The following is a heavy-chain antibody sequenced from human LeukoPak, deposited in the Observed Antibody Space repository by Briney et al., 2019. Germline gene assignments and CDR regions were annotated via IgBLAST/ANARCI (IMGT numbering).Heavy chain of an antibody. Sequence: ASVKVSCKASGYTFTGYYMHWVRQAPGQGLEWMGWINPNSGGTNYAQKFQGRVTMTRDTSISTAHMELSRLRSDDTAVYYCARGYRSGGSCYWPPNFDYWGQGTLVTVSS. CDR1: GYTFTGYY. J-gene: IGHJ4*02. CDR3: ARGYRSGGSCYWPPNFDY. D-gene: IGHD2-15*01. CDR2: INPNSGGT. V-gene: IGHV1-2*02.